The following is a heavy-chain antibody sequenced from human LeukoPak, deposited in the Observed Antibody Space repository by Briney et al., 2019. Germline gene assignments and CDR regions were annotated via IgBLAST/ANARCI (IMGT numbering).Heavy chain of an antibody. J-gene: IGHJ6*02. CDR2: IYYSGST. CDR1: GGSISSYY. CDR3: ARGAYCGGDCYPLDYGMDV. D-gene: IGHD2-21*02. Sequence: SSETLSLTCTVSGGSISSYYWSWIRQPPGKGLEWIGYIYYSGSTNYNPSLKSRVTISVDTSKNQFSLKLSSVTAADTAVYYCARGAYCGGDCYPLDYGMDVWGQGTTVTVSS. V-gene: IGHV4-59*12.